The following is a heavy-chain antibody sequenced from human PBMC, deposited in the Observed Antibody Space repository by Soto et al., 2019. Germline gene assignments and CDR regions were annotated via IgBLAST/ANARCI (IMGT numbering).Heavy chain of an antibody. J-gene: IGHJ4*02. CDR2: IYWDDDK. CDR3: AHRGYMYGNWDHGYFDY. D-gene: IGHD5-18*01. V-gene: IGHV2-5*02. Sequence: QITLKESGPTRVKPTQTLALTSTFSGFSLTTSGVGVGWIRKTPGKALEWLAVIYWDDDKRYNPSLKNRLTITKDTSKNQVVLIMADMDPVDTATYFCAHRGYMYGNWDHGYFDYWGQGTLVTVSS. CDR1: GFSLTTSGVG.